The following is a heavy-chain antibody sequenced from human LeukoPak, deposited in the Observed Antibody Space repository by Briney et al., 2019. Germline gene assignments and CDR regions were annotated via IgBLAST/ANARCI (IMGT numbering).Heavy chain of an antibody. J-gene: IGHJ4*02. Sequence: SETLSLTCTVSGYSISSGYYWGWIRQPPGKGLEWIGSIYHSGSTYYNPSLKSRVTISVDTSKNQFSLKLSSVTAADTAVYYCASPMVRGVIIASGYWGQGTLVTVSS. D-gene: IGHD3-10*01. CDR1: GYSISSGYY. CDR3: ASPMVRGVIIASGY. CDR2: IYHSGST. V-gene: IGHV4-38-2*02.